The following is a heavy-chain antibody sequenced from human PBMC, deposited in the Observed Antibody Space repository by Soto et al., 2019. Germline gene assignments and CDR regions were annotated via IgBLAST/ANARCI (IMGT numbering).Heavy chain of an antibody. J-gene: IGHJ6*02. V-gene: IGHV1-69*13. CDR2: IIPIFGTA. CDR3: ARDYIGIAARPRPSYYYYGVDV. CDR1: GGTFSSYD. Sequence: ASVKVSCKASGGTFSSYDISWVRQAPGQGLEWMGGIIPIFGTANYAQKFQGRVTITADESTSTAYMELSSLRSEDTAVYYCARDYIGIAARPRPSYYYYGVDVWGQGTTVTVSS. D-gene: IGHD6-6*01.